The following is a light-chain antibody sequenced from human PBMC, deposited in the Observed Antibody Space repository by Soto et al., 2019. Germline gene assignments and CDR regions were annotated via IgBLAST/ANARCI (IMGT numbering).Light chain of an antibody. V-gene: IGLV1-36*01. CDR3: GAWDDSLNGTV. Sequence: QAVVTQPPSVSEAPRQRVTLSCSGSGSNIGNHAVNWYQQLPGKAPQLLIYYDNLLPSGVSDRFSGSKSGTSASLAIIGLQSEEEADYYCGAWDDSLNGTVFGGGTKVTVL. J-gene: IGLJ2*01. CDR1: GSNIGNHA. CDR2: YDN.